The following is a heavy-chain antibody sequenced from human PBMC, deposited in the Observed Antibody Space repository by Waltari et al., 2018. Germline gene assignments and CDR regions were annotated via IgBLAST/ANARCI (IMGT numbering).Heavy chain of an antibody. CDR3: ANSNRFDF. Sequence: EVRLSESVGGLVQPWGSLRLHCAAYGFPLSSYAMAWVRQAPGKGLEWVSTITASGGATFYADSVKGRFTISRDSSKSTLYLQMNSLRAEDTAVYYCANSNRFDFWGQGTLVTVSS. CDR1: GFPLSSYA. CDR2: ITASGGAT. J-gene: IGHJ4*02. V-gene: IGHV3-23*01.